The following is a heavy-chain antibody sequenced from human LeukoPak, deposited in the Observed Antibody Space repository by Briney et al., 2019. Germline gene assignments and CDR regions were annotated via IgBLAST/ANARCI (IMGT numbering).Heavy chain of an antibody. D-gene: IGHD3-9*01. CDR1: GFTFSSYG. CDR3: ALMPELRYFDWLLHLPSGY. CDR2: ISYDGGNK. Sequence: GGSLRLSCAASGFTFSSYGMHWVRQAPGKGLEWVAVISYDGGNKYYADSVKGRFTISRDNSKNTLYLQMNSLRAEDTAVYYCALMPELRYFDWLLHLPSGYWGQGTLVTVSS. J-gene: IGHJ4*02. V-gene: IGHV3-30*03.